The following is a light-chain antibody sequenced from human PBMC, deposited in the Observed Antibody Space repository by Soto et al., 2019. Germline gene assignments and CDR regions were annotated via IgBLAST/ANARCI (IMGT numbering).Light chain of an antibody. CDR3: SSDTTSSSPLYV. Sequence: QSALTQPASVSGSPGQSITISCTGTSSDVAAYNYVSWFQHHAGKAPKLMLYNVNNRPSGVSNRFSGSKSGNTASLTISGLQVEGEAYYYCSSDTTSSSPLYVFGTGTKLTVL. J-gene: IGLJ1*01. CDR1: SSDVAAYNY. CDR2: NVN. V-gene: IGLV2-14*03.